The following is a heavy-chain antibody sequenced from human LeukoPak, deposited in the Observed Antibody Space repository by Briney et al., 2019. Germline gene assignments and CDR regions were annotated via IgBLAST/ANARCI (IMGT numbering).Heavy chain of an antibody. V-gene: IGHV4-34*01. CDR1: GGPFSHYY. J-gene: IGHJ3*02. Sequence: SETLSLTCAVSGGPFSHYYWNWIRQSPGKGLEWIGEITHTRRTNYNPVLRSRVTISVDTSRNQFSLKLRSMAAADTAVYYCARGGRWESYSAFDIWGQGTTVSVSS. CDR2: ITHTRRT. CDR3: ARGGRWESYSAFDI. D-gene: IGHD1-26*01.